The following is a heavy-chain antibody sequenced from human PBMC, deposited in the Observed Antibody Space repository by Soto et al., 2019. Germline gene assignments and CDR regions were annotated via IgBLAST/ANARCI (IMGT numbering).Heavy chain of an antibody. J-gene: IGHJ4*02. Sequence: GGSLRLSCAASGFTFSSYSMNWVRQAPGKGLEWVSSITSRSDYTYYADSMKGRFTISRDNAKNSLYLQMNSLRAEDTAVYYCARGSMTASFDYWGQGILVTVSS. D-gene: IGHD2-21*02. V-gene: IGHV3-21*01. CDR3: ARGSMTASFDY. CDR2: ITSRSDYT. CDR1: GFTFSSYS.